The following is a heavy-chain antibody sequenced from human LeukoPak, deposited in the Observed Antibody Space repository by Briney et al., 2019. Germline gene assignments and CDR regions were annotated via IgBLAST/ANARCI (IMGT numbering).Heavy chain of an antibody. CDR2: ISGSGGST. CDR3: ARGGVVAATQLDY. V-gene: IGHV3-23*01. J-gene: IGHJ4*02. CDR1: GFTFSSYA. Sequence: GGSLRLSCAASGFTFSSYAMSWLRQAPGKGLEWVSAISGSGGSTYYADSVKGRFTISRDNSKNTLYLQMNSLRAEDTAVYYCARGGVVAATQLDYWGQGTLVTVSS. D-gene: IGHD2-15*01.